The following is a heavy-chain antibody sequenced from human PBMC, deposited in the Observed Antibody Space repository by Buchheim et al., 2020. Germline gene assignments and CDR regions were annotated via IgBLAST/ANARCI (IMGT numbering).Heavy chain of an antibody. CDR2: ISWNSGSI. D-gene: IGHD4-11*01. V-gene: IGHV3-9*01. J-gene: IGHJ4*02. CDR1: GFTFDDYA. CDR3: AKDRNYSPFYFDS. Sequence: EVQLVESGGGLVQPGRSLRLSCAASGFTFDDYAMHWVRQSPGKGLEWVSGISWNSGSIDYADSVKGRFTISRDNAKNSLFLQMDSLRAEDTALYYCAKDRNYSPFYFDSWGQGTL.